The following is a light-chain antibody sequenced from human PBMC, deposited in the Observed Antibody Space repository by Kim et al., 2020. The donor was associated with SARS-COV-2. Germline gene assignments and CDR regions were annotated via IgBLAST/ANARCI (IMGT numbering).Light chain of an antibody. V-gene: IGKV1D-12*01. CDR3: QQTHSFPLT. Sequence: ASVGDRVTITCRASQDISSWLGWYQQKPEKAPKVLIYEASNLQSGVPSRFSGSGSGTDFTLTINSLQPEDFATYYCQQTHSFPLTFGGGTKVDIK. CDR2: EAS. CDR1: QDISSW. J-gene: IGKJ4*01.